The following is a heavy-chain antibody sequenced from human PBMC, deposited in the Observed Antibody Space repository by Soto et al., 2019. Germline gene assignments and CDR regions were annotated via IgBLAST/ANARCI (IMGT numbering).Heavy chain of an antibody. J-gene: IGHJ4*02. CDR2: INHSGST. V-gene: IGHV4-34*01. CDR1: GGSFSGYY. D-gene: IGHD6-6*01. CDR3: ARGWRQQLVRTMYYFNY. Sequence: TSETLSLTCAVYGGSFSGYYWSWIRQPPGKGLEWIGEINHSGSTNYNPSLKSRVTISVDTSKNQFSLKLSSVTAADTAVYYCARGWRQQLVRTMYYFNYWGQGTLVTVSS.